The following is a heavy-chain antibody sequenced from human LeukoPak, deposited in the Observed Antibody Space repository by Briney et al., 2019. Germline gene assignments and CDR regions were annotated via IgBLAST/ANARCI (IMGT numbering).Heavy chain of an antibody. CDR3: AKEFVVVPGNTNYFDY. CDR2: IRYDGSNK. CDR1: GFTFSSYG. Sequence: RTGGSLRLSCAASGFTFSSYGMHWVRQAPGKGLGRVAFIRYDGSNKYYEDSVKGRFTVSRDNSRNTLYLQMKSLRAEDTAVYYCAKEFVVVPGNTNYFDYGGKGNLVIVSS. J-gene: IGHJ4*02. D-gene: IGHD2-21*02. V-gene: IGHV3-30*02.